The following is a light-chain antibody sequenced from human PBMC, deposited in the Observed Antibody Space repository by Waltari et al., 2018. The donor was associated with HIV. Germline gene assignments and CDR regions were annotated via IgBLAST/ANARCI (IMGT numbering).Light chain of an antibody. V-gene: IGKV3-11*01. CDR3: QQRSNWPGT. CDR1: QNIRNY. J-gene: IGKJ1*01. Sequence: EIVLTQSPVTLSLSPGEGANLSCSASQNIRNYLGWYQQRSGQPPRLLIYDASTRATGIPARFTGSGSGTDCTLTIDSLEPEDFAMYYCQQRSNWPGTFGPGTRVDVK. CDR2: DAS.